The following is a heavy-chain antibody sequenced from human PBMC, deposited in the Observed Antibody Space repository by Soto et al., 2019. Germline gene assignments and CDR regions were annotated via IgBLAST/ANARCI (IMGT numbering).Heavy chain of an antibody. CDR3: ARDSIAAAGTDY. CDR2: IYYSGST. D-gene: IGHD6-13*01. J-gene: IGHJ4*02. V-gene: IGHV4-30-4*01. Sequence: SETLSLTCTVSGGSISSGDYYWSWIRQPPGKGLEWIGYIYYSGSTYYNPSLKSRVTISVDTSKNQFSLKLSSVTAADTAMYYCARDSIAAAGTDYWGQGTLVTVSS. CDR1: GGSISSGDYY.